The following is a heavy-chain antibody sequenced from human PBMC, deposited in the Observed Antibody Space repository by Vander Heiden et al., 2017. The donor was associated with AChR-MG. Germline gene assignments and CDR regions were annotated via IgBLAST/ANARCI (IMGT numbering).Heavy chain of an antibody. Sequence: EVQVVESGGGLVQPGGSLRLSCAASGFTFENYWVNWVRQAPGKGLEWLANIHQPGGQTTYVGSVRGRFTLAEDNAKNSVYLQMNNLRVEETAVYYCVFKGQFGAYWGQGTLVTVSS. V-gene: IGHV3-7*01. CDR3: VFKGQFGAY. CDR1: GFTFENYW. D-gene: IGHD3-10*01. J-gene: IGHJ4*02. CDR2: IHQPGGQT.